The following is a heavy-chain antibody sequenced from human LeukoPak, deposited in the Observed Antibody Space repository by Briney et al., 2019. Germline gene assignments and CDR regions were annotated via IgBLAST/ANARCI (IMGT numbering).Heavy chain of an antibody. CDR2: IYTSGST. D-gene: IGHD4-11*01. CDR1: GGSISSYY. CDR3: ARGGSNYAPFDY. Sequence: SETLSLTCTVSGGSISSYYWSWIRQPAGKGLEWIGRIYTSGSTNYNPSLKSRVTMSVDTSKNQFSLKLSSVTAADTAAYYCARGGSNYAPFDYWGQGTLVTVSS. J-gene: IGHJ4*02. V-gene: IGHV4-4*07.